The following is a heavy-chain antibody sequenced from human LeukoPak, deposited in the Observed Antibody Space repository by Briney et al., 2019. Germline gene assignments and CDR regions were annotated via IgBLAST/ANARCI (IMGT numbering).Heavy chain of an antibody. V-gene: IGHV1-24*01. CDR3: ARNYYDSSGYYFFDY. CDR1: GYTLTELS. J-gene: IGHJ4*02. Sequence: ASVKVSCKVSGYTLTELSMHWVRQAPGKGLEWMGGFDPEDGETIYAQKFQGRVTITADESTSTAYMELSSLRSEDTAVYYCARNYYDSSGYYFFDYWGQGTLVTVSS. CDR2: FDPEDGET. D-gene: IGHD3-22*01.